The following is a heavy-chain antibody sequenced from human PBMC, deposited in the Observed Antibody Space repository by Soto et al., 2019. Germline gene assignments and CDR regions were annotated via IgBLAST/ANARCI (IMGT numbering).Heavy chain of an antibody. D-gene: IGHD5-18*01. V-gene: IGHV3-30*18. CDR1: GFTFSSYG. CDR2: ISYDGSNK. Sequence: GGSLRLSCAASGFTFSSYGMHWVRQAPGKGLEWVAVISYDGSNKYYADSVKGRFTISRDNSKNTLYLQMNSLRAEHTAVYYCAKVAMAYYGMDVWGQGTTVIVSS. J-gene: IGHJ6*02. CDR3: AKVAMAYYGMDV.